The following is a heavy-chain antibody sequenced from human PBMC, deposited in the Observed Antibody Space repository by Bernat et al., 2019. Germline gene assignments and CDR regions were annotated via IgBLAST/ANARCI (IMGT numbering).Heavy chain of an antibody. CDR2: INPNSGGT. CDR3: ARSGRITIFGVAHSGAFDI. Sequence: QVQLVQSGAEVKKPGSSVKVSCKASGYTFTGYYMHWVRQAPGQGLEWMGWINPNSGGTNYAQKFQGWVTMTRDTYISTAYMELSGLRSDDTAVYDCARSGRITIFGVAHSGAFDIWGQGTMVTVSS. V-gene: IGHV1-2*04. D-gene: IGHD3-3*01. J-gene: IGHJ3*02. CDR1: GYTFTGYY.